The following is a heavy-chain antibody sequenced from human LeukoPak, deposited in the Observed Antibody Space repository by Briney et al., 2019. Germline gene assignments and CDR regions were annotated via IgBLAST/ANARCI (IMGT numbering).Heavy chain of an antibody. CDR2: INHSGST. Sequence: PSETLSLTCAGYVGFLSGYYWNWFRQPPGKRLEWIGVINHSGSTNYNPCLMSRVTISSDTSKNQFSLVLGTEPAANRGVYYCVRGPYGFDYWGQGTLVTDPS. CDR3: VRGPYGFDY. CDR1: VGFLSGYY. D-gene: IGHD4-17*01. V-gene: IGHV4-34*01. J-gene: IGHJ4*02.